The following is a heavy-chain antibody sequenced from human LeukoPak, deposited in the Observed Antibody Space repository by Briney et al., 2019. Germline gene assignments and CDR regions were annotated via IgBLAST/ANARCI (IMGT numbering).Heavy chain of an antibody. CDR1: GYTFTSYY. CDR3: ARVGGEGYFDY. CDR2: INPSGGST. J-gene: IGHJ4*02. D-gene: IGHD3-16*01. Sequence: ASVKVSCKASGYTFTSYYMHWVLQAPGQGPEWMGIINPSGGSTSYAQKFQGRVTMTRDTSTSTVYMELSSLRSEDTAVYYCARVGGEGYFDYWGQGTLVTVSS. V-gene: IGHV1-46*01.